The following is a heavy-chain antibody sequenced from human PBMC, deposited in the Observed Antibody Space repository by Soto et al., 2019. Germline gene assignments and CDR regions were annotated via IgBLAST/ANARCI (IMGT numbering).Heavy chain of an antibody. V-gene: IGHV3-23*01. D-gene: IGHD3-22*01. CDR1: GLTFSRYA. CDR2: ISGSGGGTVSGGAGYT. CDR3: AKDRGYYDRSGYYAKPGVYDY. J-gene: IGHJ4*02. Sequence: GGSLRLSCAASGLTFSRYAMSWVRQAPGKGLEWVSGISGSGGGTVSGGAGYTYYADSVMGRFTISRDNSKNTLYLQMNSLGAEDTAVYYCAKDRGYYDRSGYYAKPGVYDYWDLGILVTVYS.